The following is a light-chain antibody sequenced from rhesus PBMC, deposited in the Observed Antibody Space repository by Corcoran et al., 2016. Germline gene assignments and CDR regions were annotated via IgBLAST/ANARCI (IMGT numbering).Light chain of an antibody. CDR3: RQYNSNPRT. V-gene: IGKV1-37*01. CDR2: YAS. CDR1: QDINSY. Sequence: DIQMTQSPSSLSASVGDRVTITCRASQDINSYLAWYQQRQGKAPKPLIYYASNLESGGPSRFSGSGSGTEFTLTISSLQPEDFATYYCRQYNSNPRTFGQGTKVEIK. J-gene: IGKJ1*01.